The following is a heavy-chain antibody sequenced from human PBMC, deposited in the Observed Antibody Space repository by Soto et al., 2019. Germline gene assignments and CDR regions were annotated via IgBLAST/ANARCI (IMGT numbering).Heavy chain of an antibody. D-gene: IGHD3-10*01. CDR3: ARGHSYYSSSY. CDR1: GGTFSSYT. CDR2: IIPILGIA. J-gene: IGHJ4*02. V-gene: IGHV1-69*02. Sequence: SVKVSCKASGGTFSSYTISWVRQAPGQGLEWMGRIIPILGIANYAQKFQGRVTITADKSTSTAYMELSSLRSEDTAVYYCARGHSYYSSSYWGQGTLVTVSS.